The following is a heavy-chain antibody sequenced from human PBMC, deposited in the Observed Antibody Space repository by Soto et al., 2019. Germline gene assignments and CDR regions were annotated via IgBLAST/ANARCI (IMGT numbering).Heavy chain of an antibody. V-gene: IGHV4-59*08. CDR2: IYYSGST. J-gene: IGHJ4*02. D-gene: IGHD2-2*01. Sequence: SETLSLTCTVSGGSISSYYWSWIRQPPGKGLEWIGYIYYSGSTNYNPSLKSRVTISVDTSKNQFSLKLSSVTAADTAVYYCARLFENCSSTSCYVDYFDYWGQGTLVTVSS. CDR1: GGSISSYY. CDR3: ARLFENCSSTSCYVDYFDY.